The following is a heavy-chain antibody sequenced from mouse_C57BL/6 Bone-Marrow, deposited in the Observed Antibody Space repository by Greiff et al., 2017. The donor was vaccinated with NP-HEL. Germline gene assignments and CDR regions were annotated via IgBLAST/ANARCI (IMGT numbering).Heavy chain of an antibody. J-gene: IGHJ4*01. Sequence: VQLQQSGPELVEPGDSVKISCKASGYSFTGYFMNWVMQSHGKSLEWIGRINPYNGDTFYNQKFKGKATLTVDKSSSTAHMELRSLTSEDSAVYYCARRMRLGGLYYYAMDYWGQGTSVTVSS. V-gene: IGHV1-20*01. CDR2: INPYNGDT. CDR3: ARRMRLGGLYYYAMDY. D-gene: IGHD3-3*01. CDR1: GYSFTGYF.